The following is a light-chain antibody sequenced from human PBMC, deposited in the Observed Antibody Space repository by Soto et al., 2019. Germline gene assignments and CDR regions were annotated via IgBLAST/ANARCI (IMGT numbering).Light chain of an antibody. CDR3: QQYQSYSS. Sequence: DIQLTQSPSTLSASVGDRVTITCRASQNVNTWVAWYQQKPGKAPNLLIYRASTFESGVPSRFSGSGSGTEFTLTISSLQPDDFATYYCQQYQSYSSFAGGTKVEIK. V-gene: IGKV1-5*01. CDR2: RAS. J-gene: IGKJ4*01. CDR1: QNVNTW.